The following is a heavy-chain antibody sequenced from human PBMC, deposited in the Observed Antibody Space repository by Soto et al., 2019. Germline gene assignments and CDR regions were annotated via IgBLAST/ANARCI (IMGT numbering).Heavy chain of an antibody. CDR1: GFTFGSHW. CDR3: ARFGTSYDTSGFLY. CDR2: ISSGGTTT. J-gene: IGHJ4*02. Sequence: GGSLRLSCAASGFTFGSHWMHWVRQAPGKGLVYVSRISSGGTTTNYAESVKGRFTISRDNARNTLYLQMNSLRVEDTAVYYCARFGTSYDTSGFLYWGQGTPVTVSS. V-gene: IGHV3-74*01. D-gene: IGHD3-22*01.